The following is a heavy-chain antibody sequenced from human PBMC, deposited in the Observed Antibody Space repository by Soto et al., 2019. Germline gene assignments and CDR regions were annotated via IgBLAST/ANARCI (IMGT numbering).Heavy chain of an antibody. Sequence: QVQLVQSGDEMRKPGASVKVSCQASGYTFSNYGITWVRQAPGQGLEWMGWISAHNGNSKYAQSLQGRLTLPTDTSTSTAYMELRSLRSDDTAVYYCARNWYFYGSGSPNHMDVWGKGTTVSVSS. V-gene: IGHV1-18*01. CDR1: GYTFSNYG. CDR2: ISAHNGNS. J-gene: IGHJ6*03. D-gene: IGHD3-10*01. CDR3: ARNWYFYGSGSPNHMDV.